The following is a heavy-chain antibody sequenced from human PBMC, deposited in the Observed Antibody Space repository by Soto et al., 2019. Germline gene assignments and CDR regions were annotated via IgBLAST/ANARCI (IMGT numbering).Heavy chain of an antibody. CDR3: ARSDYDILTGYLYYYYGMDV. V-gene: IGHV1-69*02. CDR1: GGTFSSYT. Sequence: QVQLVQSGAEVKKPGSSVKVSCKASGGTFSSYTISWVRQAPGQGLEWRGRIIPILGIANYAQKFQGRVTITADKSTSTAYMELSSLRSEDTAVYYCARSDYDILTGYLYYYYGMDVWGQGTTVTVSS. D-gene: IGHD3-9*01. J-gene: IGHJ6*02. CDR2: IIPILGIA.